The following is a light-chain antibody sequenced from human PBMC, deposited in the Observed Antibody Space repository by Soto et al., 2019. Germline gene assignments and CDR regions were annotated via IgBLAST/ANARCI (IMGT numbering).Light chain of an antibody. V-gene: IGKV3-20*01. CDR3: HQYDSSPLT. CDR2: GAS. Sequence: DIVLTQSPGTLSLSPGERATLSCRASQSVSSSYLAWYQQKPGQAPRLLIYGASSRATGVPYRFSGSGSGTDFTLTISRLEPEDFAVYYCHQYDSSPLTFGGGTKVEIK. CDR1: QSVSSSY. J-gene: IGKJ4*01.